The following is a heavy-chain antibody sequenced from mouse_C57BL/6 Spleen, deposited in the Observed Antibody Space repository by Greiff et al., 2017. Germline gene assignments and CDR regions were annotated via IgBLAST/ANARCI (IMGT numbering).Heavy chain of an antibody. CDR3: TTRGGNYGRFAY. CDR1: GFNIKDDY. J-gene: IGHJ3*01. D-gene: IGHD2-1*01. Sequence: VQLQQSGAELVRPGASVKLSCTASGFNIKDDYMHWVKQRPEQGLEWIGWIDPENGDTEDASKFQGKATITADTSSNTAYLQLSSLTSEDTAVYYCTTRGGNYGRFAYWGQGTLVTVSA. V-gene: IGHV14-4*01. CDR2: IDPENGDT.